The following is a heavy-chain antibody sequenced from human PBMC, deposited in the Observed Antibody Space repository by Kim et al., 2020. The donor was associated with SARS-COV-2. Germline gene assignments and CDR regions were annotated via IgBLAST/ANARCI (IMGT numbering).Heavy chain of an antibody. D-gene: IGHD1-26*01. V-gene: IGHV3-33*06. CDR1: GFTFSSYG. J-gene: IGHJ5*02. Sequence: GGSLRLSCAASGFTFSSYGMHWVRQAPGKGLEWVAVIWDDGSNKYYADSVKGRFTISRDNSKNTLYLQMNSLRAEDTAVYYCAKDPTSGSYGWFDPWGQGTLVTVSS. CDR2: IWDDGSNK. CDR3: AKDPTSGSYGWFDP.